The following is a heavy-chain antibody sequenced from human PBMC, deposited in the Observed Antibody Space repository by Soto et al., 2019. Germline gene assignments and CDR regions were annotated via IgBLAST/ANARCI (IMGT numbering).Heavy chain of an antibody. CDR1: GGSISNSSCY. CDR3: ARRCRHGYNLVYLDY. CDR2: IYYSGST. V-gene: IGHV4-39*01. J-gene: IGHJ4*02. D-gene: IGHD5-12*01. Sequence: SESLCLTWTVSGGSISNSSCYWGWIRQPPGKGLEWIGSIYYSGSTYYNPSLKSRVTISVDTSKNQFSLKLSSVTAADTAVYYCARRCRHGYNLVYLDYCGQGTLVTVSS.